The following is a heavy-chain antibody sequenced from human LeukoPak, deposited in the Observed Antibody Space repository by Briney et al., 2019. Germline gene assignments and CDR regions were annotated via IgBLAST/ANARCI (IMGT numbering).Heavy chain of an antibody. Sequence: SGTLSLTCAVSGGSISSSNWWSWVRQPPGKGLEWIGEIYHSGSTNYNPSLKSRVTISVDKSKNQFSLKLSSVTAADTAVYYCARTPSSRYMRYYYYGMDVWGQGTTVTVSS. CDR1: GGSISSSNW. D-gene: IGHD6-13*01. J-gene: IGHJ6*02. CDR3: ARTPSSRYMRYYYYGMDV. V-gene: IGHV4-4*02. CDR2: IYHSGST.